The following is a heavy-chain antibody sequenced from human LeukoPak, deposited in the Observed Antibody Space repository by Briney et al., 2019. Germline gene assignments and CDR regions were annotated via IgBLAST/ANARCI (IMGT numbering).Heavy chain of an antibody. CDR3: ARIVVVTAEFDY. Sequence: SQTLSLTCTVSGGSISSGGYYWSWIRQHPGKGLEWIGYIYYSGSTYYNPSLKSRVTISVDTSKNQFSLKLSSVTAADTAVYYCARIVVVTAEFDYWGQGTLVTVSS. V-gene: IGHV4-31*03. CDR1: GGSISSGGYY. D-gene: IGHD2-21*02. CDR2: IYYSGST. J-gene: IGHJ4*02.